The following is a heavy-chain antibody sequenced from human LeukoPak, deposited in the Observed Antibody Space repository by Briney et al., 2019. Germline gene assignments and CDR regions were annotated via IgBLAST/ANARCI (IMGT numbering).Heavy chain of an antibody. CDR2: ISTSGDYI. CDR1: GFTFSSYS. J-gene: IGHJ4*02. V-gene: IGHV3-21*01. D-gene: IGHD1-26*01. Sequence: WGSLTLSCAASGFTFSSYSMNWVRQAPGKGLEWVSSISTSGDYIYYADSVKGRFTMSRDNAKNSLYLQMDSLRAEDTAVYYCARDLVLSRSVGASEKVDYWGQGTLVTVSS. CDR3: ARDLVLSRSVGASEKVDY.